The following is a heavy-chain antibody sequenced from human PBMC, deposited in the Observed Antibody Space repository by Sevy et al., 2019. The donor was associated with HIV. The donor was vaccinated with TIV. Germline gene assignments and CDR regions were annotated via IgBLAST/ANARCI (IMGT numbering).Heavy chain of an antibody. CDR3: VRDYDYGFDY. CDR1: GFTFSTYS. V-gene: IGHV3-48*01. CDR2: IGFITGFI. D-gene: IGHD4-17*01. J-gene: IGHJ4*02. Sequence: GGSWGLSWAASGFTFSTYSMNWVRQAPGRGLEWVSSIGFITGFIYYADSVKGRFTISRDNAKNSLFLEMNSLRAEDTAVYYCVRDYDYGFDYWGQGSLVTVSS.